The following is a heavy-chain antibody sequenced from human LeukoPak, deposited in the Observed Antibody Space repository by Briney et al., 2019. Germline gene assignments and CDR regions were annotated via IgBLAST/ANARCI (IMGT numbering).Heavy chain of an antibody. CDR2: INPNSGGT. D-gene: IGHD4-11*01. CDR3: ARDLSPNSNFDY. CDR1: RYTFTGYY. V-gene: IGHV1-2*02. Sequence: ASVKVSCKASRYTFTGYYMHWVRQAPGQGLEWMGWINPNSGGTNYAQKFQGRVTMTRDTSISTAYMELSRLRSDDTAVYYCARDLSPNSNFDYWGQGTLVTVSS. J-gene: IGHJ4*02.